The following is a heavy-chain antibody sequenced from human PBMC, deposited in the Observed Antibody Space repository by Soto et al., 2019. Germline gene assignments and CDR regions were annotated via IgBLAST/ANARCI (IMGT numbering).Heavy chain of an antibody. CDR1: GYTFTSYG. CDR2: ISAYNGNT. Sequence: ASVKVSCKASGYTFTSYGISWVRQAPGQGLEWMGWISAYNGNTNYAQKLQGRVTMTTDTSTSTAYMELRSLRSDDTAVYYCAIAGSSSDEARHFVIWGQGTMVTVSS. V-gene: IGHV1-18*01. J-gene: IGHJ3*02. CDR3: AIAGSSSDEARHFVI. D-gene: IGHD2-2*01.